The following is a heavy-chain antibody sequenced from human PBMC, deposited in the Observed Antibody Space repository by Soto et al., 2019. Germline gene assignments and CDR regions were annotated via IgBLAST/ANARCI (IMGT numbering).Heavy chain of an antibody. Sequence: SVKVSCKASGGTFSSYAISWVRQAPGQGLEWMGGIIPIFGTANYAQKFQGRVTITADESTSTAYMELSSLRSEDTAVYYCALKEATETPFHYSVMAVWGKGTTVTVSS. V-gene: IGHV1-69*13. D-gene: IGHD4-4*01. CDR1: GGTFSSYA. CDR3: ALKEATETPFHYSVMAV. CDR2: IIPIFGTA. J-gene: IGHJ6*04.